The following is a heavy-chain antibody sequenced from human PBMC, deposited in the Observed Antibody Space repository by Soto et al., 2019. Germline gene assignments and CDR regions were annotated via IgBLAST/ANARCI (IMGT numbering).Heavy chain of an antibody. CDR3: ARDHWQGF. CDR2: IEQDETQR. V-gene: IGHV3-7*04. J-gene: IGHJ4*02. D-gene: IGHD1-1*01. CDR1: GFNFSNAW. Sequence: PGGSLSLSCAASGFNFSNAWMNWVRQAPGKGLEWVANIEQDETQRFYVDSVKGRFTISRDNAKNSLYLQMNSLRVEDTAVYFCARDHWQGFWGQGTLVTLSS.